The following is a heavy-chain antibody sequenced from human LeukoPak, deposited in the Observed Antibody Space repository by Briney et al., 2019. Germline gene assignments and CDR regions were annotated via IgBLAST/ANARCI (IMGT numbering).Heavy chain of an antibody. V-gene: IGHV3-48*03. Sequence: RTGGSLRLSCAASGFTFSSYVMNWVRQAPGKGLEWVSYISSSGSTIYYADSVKGRFTISRDNAKNSLYLQMNSLRAEDTAVYYCARDLGILTGFDYWGQGTLVTVSS. J-gene: IGHJ4*02. CDR3: ARDLGILTGFDY. CDR2: ISSSGSTI. CDR1: GFTFSSYV. D-gene: IGHD3-16*01.